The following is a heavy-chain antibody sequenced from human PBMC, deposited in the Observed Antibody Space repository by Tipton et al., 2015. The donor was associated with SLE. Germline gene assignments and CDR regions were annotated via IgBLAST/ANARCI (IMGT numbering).Heavy chain of an antibody. Sequence: TLSLTCSVSGDSISSGTYYWSWVRQPAGKGLEWIGRTYPSGSTNYNPSLKSRVTISMDTSKHQFSLRLSSVTAADTAVYYCARTRGMTGSRFYFDYWGQGTLVTVSS. CDR1: GDSISSGTYY. D-gene: IGHD3-9*01. CDR3: ARTRGMTGSRFYFDY. J-gene: IGHJ4*02. V-gene: IGHV4-61*02. CDR2: TYPSGST.